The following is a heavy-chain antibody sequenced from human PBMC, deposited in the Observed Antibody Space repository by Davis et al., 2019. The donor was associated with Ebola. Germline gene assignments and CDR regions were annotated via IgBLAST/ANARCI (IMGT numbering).Heavy chain of an antibody. Sequence: PSETLSLTCTVSGGSISSYYWSWIRQPPGKGLEWIGYIYYSGSTNYNPSLKSRVTISVDTSKNQFSLKLSSVTAADTAVYYCARDTVAAAPWEWGDWGQGTLVTVSS. V-gene: IGHV4-59*01. J-gene: IGHJ4*02. CDR2: IYYSGST. D-gene: IGHD6-13*01. CDR1: GGSISSYY. CDR3: ARDTVAAAPWEWGD.